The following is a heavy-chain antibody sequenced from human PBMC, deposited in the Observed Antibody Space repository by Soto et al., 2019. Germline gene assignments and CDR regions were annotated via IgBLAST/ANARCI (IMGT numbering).Heavy chain of an antibody. CDR2: VSGDNGHT. D-gene: IGHD2-21*02. CDR3: ARSLGYCHSGACYREWFDH. J-gene: IGHJ5*02. CDR1: GYTFTTHG. V-gene: IGHV1-18*01. Sequence: QVQLVQSGAEVKKPGASVKVSCKASGYTFTTHGISWVRQAPGQGLEWMGWVSGDNGHTNYAQSLQGRVTMTTDTSSTTAYMEPTSLRSVATAVYYCARSLGYCHSGACYREWFDHRGPGTLVPGSS.